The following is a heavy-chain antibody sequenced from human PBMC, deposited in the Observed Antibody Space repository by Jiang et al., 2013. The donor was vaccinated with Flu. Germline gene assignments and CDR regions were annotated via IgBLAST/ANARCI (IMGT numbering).Heavy chain of an antibody. D-gene: IGHD1-26*01. CDR2: ISYDGSNE. CDR3: AKDRRRSSGYGLDV. J-gene: IGHJ6*02. V-gene: IGHV3-30*18. Sequence: AASGFALSSCGMHWVRQAPGKGQEWVAVISYDGSNEFYADSVKARFTISRGNSKNTLYLQMNSLRADDTAVYYCAKDRRRSSGYGLDVWGQGTTVTVSS. CDR1: GFALSSCG.